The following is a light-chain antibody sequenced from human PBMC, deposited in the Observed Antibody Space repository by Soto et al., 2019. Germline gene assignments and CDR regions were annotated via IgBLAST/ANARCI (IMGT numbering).Light chain of an antibody. V-gene: IGKV3-15*01. J-gene: IGKJ1*01. CDR2: GAS. CDR3: QQRTNWPST. CDR1: QSVSSN. Sequence: IRMTLSPATVSVTQGERATLSCRASQSVSSNLAWYQQKPGQAPRLLIYGASTRATGIPARFSGSGSGTDFTLTIIFLEPEDFAVYYCQQRTNWPSTFGQGTKLDIK.